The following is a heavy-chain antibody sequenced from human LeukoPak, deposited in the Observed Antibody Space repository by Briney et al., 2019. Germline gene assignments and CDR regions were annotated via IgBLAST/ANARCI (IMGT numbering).Heavy chain of an antibody. CDR3: AKSRLSGINDAFDI. D-gene: IGHD3-3*01. CDR2: ISGSAVIT. CDR1: GLTFINFG. J-gene: IGHJ3*02. Sequence: GGTLRLSCAASGLTFINFGMTWVRQAPGKGLEWVSAISGSAVITFYADSVKGRFTISRDNSKNTLYLQMNSLRAEDTALYYCAKSRLSGINDAFDIWGQGTMVTVSS. V-gene: IGHV3-23*01.